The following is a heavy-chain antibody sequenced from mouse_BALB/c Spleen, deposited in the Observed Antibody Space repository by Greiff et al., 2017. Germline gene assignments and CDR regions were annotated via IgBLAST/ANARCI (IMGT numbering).Heavy chain of an antibody. V-gene: IGHV1-7*01. CDR3: ARSRGYYNYAMDY. CDR2: INPSTGYT. Sequence: VQLQQSGADLAKPGASVKMSCKASGYTFTSYWMHWVKQRPGQGLEWIGYINPSTGYTEYNQKFKDKATLTADKSSSTAYMQLSSLTSEDSAVYYCARSRGYYNYAMDYWGQGTSVTVSS. CDR1: GYTFTSYW. D-gene: IGHD1-1*01. J-gene: IGHJ4*01.